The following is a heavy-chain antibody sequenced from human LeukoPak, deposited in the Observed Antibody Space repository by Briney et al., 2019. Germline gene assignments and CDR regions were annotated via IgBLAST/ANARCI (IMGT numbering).Heavy chain of an antibody. J-gene: IGHJ4*02. CDR1: GYTFTGYY. CDR3: ARDHWEENY. V-gene: IGHV1-2*02. CDR2: IDSNGGGT. D-gene: IGHD1-26*01. Sequence: GASVKVSCKGSGYTFTGYYIHWVRQAPGQGLEWMGWIDSNGGGTRYAENFQGRVTLTRDTSISTVYMELSGLRSDDTAVYYCARDHWEENYWGQGTLVTVSP.